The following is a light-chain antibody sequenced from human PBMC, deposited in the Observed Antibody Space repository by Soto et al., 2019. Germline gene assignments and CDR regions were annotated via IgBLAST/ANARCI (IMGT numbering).Light chain of an antibody. J-gene: IGKJ1*01. CDR3: QQYNNWPQT. V-gene: IGKV3-15*01. CDR1: QSVSSN. Sequence: EIVMTQSPATLSVSPGERATLSCRASQSVSSNLAWYQQKPGQAPRLLIYGASTRATGIPARFSGSGSGTEFTLTFSSLQSEYFAVYYCQQYNNWPQTFGQGTKVEIK. CDR2: GAS.